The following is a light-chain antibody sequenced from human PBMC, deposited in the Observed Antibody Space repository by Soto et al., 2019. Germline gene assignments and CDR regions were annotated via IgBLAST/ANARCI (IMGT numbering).Light chain of an antibody. V-gene: IGLV2-14*01. CDR1: SSDVGGYNY. J-gene: IGLJ3*02. Sequence: QSALTQPASVSGSPGQSITISCTGTSSDVGGYNYVSWYQQHPGKAPKLMIYEVSNRPSGVSNRLSGSKSGNTASLTISGLQAEDEADYYCSSYTGGSTWVFGGGTKVTVL. CDR2: EVS. CDR3: SSYTGGSTWV.